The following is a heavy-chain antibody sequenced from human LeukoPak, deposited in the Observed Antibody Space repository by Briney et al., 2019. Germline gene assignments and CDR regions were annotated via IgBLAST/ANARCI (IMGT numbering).Heavy chain of an antibody. CDR1: GYTLTELS. CDR2: FDPEDGER. J-gene: IGHJ6*04. CDR3: ATLVGDNYFGRDV. V-gene: IGHV1-24*01. Sequence: ASVKVSCKASGYTLTELSMHWVRQAPGKGLEWMGGFDPEDGERIYAQKFQGRLTMTEDTSTDTAYMELSSVRSEDTAVYYCATLVGDNYFGRDVWGKGTTVTVSS. D-gene: IGHD2-15*01.